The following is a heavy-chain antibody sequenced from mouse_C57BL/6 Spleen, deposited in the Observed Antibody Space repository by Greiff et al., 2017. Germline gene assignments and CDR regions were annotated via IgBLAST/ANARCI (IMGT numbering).Heavy chain of an antibody. J-gene: IGHJ4*01. CDR3: VRHEYDGYYYAMDY. V-gene: IGHV10-1*01. Sequence: EVKLMESGGGLVQPKGSLKLSCAASGFSFNTYAMNWVRQAPGKGLEWVARIRSKSNNYATYYADSVKDRFTISRDDSESMLYLQMNNLKTEDTAMYYCVRHEYDGYYYAMDYWGQGTSVTVSS. CDR1: GFSFNTYA. D-gene: IGHD2-3*01. CDR2: IRSKSNNYAT.